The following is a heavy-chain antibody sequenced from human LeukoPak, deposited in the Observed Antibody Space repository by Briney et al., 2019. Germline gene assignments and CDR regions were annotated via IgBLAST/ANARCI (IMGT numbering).Heavy chain of an antibody. CDR1: GFTFSSYP. D-gene: IGHD5-12*01. V-gene: IGHV3-64*01. CDR2: VGTNGGPT. Sequence: PGRSLRLSCAASGFTFSSYPMHWVRQAPGKGLEYVSSVGTNGGPTYYLNSLRDRFTISRDNSKNTLYLQMGSLRVEDTAVYYCARDNLREGVPTIPDYWGQGTLVTVSS. CDR3: ARDNLREGVPTIPDY. J-gene: IGHJ4*02.